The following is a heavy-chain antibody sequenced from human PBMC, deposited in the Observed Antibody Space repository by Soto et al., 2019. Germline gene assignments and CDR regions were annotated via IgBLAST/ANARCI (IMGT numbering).Heavy chain of an antibody. V-gene: IGHV3-21*01. Sequence: EVQLVESGGGLVKPGGSLRLSCAASGFTFSSYSMNWVRQAPGKGLEWVSSISSSSSYIYYADSVKGRFTISRDNAKNSVEQQMNSLRAEDTAVYYCASSSTPPGDIWGQGTMVTVSS. D-gene: IGHD6-6*01. CDR1: GFTFSSYS. J-gene: IGHJ3*02. CDR3: ASSSTPPGDI. CDR2: ISSSSSYI.